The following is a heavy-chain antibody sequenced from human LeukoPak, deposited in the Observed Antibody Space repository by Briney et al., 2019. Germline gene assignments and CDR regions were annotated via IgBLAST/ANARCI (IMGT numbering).Heavy chain of an antibody. D-gene: IGHD2-2*01. CDR2: ISSSGSTI. CDR1: GFTFSSYA. Sequence: GGSLRLSCAASGFTFSSYAMSWVRQAPGKGLEWVSYISSSGSTIYYADSVKGRFTISRDNAKNSLYLQMNSLRAEDTAVYYCARVADIVVVPAPMDVWGQGTTVTVSS. J-gene: IGHJ6*02. V-gene: IGHV3-48*04. CDR3: ARVADIVVVPAPMDV.